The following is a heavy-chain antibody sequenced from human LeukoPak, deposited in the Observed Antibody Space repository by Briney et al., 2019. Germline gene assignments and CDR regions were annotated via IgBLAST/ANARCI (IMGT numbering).Heavy chain of an antibody. CDR2: INWNGGST. V-gene: IGHV3-20*04. CDR3: ARETSYSSGWYYFDY. Sequence: GGSLRLSCAASGFIFNDYGMNWVRQAPGKGLEWVSGINWNGGSTGYADSVKGRFTISRDNAKNSLYLQMNSLRAEDTAVYYCARETSYSSGWYYFDYWGQGTLVTVSS. CDR1: GFIFNDYG. D-gene: IGHD6-19*01. J-gene: IGHJ4*02.